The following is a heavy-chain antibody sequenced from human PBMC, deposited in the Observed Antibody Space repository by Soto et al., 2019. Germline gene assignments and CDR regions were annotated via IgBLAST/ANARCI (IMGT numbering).Heavy chain of an antibody. Sequence: GASVKVSCKASGYTFTGYYMHWVRQAPGQGLEWMGWINPNSGGTNYAQKFQGRVTMTRDTSISTAYMELSRLRSDDTAVYYCARDATTTPAAILAYFQHWRQGTLVTVSS. CDR1: GYTFTGYY. D-gene: IGHD2-2*02. V-gene: IGHV1-2*02. CDR3: ARDATTTPAAILAYFQH. J-gene: IGHJ1*01. CDR2: INPNSGGT.